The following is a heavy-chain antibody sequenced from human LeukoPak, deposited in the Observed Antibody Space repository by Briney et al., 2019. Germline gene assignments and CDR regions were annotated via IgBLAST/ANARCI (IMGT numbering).Heavy chain of an antibody. J-gene: IGHJ4*02. CDR3: GKGIAVAGRSFDY. V-gene: IGHV3-23*01. D-gene: IGHD6-19*01. CDR1: GFTFSSYA. Sequence: GGSLRLSCAASGFTFSSYAMSWVRQAPGKGLEWVSAISGSGGSTYYADSVKGRFTISRDNSKNTLYLQMNSLRAEGTAVYYCGKGIAVAGRSFDYWGQGALVTVSS. CDR2: ISGSGGST.